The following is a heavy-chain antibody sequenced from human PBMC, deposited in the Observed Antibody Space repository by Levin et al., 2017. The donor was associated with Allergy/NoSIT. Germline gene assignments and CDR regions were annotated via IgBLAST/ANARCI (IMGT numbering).Heavy chain of an antibody. CDR2: IDPSDSYT. CDR1: GYSFTSYW. CDR3: ARQVEVVVPAALDYYYYYMDV. D-gene: IGHD2-2*01. J-gene: IGHJ6*03. V-gene: IGHV5-10-1*01. Sequence: GESLKISCKGSGYSFTSYWISWVRQMPGKGLEWMGRIDPSDSYTNYSPSFQGHVTISADKSISTAYLQWSSLKASDTAMYYCARQVEVVVPAALDYYYYYMDVWGKGTTVTVSS.